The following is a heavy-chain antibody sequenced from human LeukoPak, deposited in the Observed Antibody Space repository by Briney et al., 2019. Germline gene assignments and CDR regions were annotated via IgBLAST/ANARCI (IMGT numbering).Heavy chain of an antibody. J-gene: IGHJ4*02. CDR2: IRYDGSNK. Sequence: GGSLRLSCAASGFTFSSYGMHWVRQAPGKGLEWVAFIRYDGSNKYYADSVKGRFTISRDNSENTLYLQMNSLRAEDTAVYYCAKGPKSVGATTSVDYWGQGTLVTVSS. CDR1: GFTFSSYG. CDR3: AKGPKSVGATTSVDY. V-gene: IGHV3-30*02. D-gene: IGHD1-26*01.